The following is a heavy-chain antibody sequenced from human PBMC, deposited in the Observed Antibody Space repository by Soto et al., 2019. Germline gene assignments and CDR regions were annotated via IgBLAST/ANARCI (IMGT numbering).Heavy chain of an antibody. CDR2: INPGSGGT. CDR3: AKEYSTSFDY. CDR1: TYTFTTYY. Sequence: ASVKVSCKTSTYTFTTYYMHWVRQAPGHGLEWMGIINPGSGGTTYAQKFQDRVTMTRDTSTSTVYMDLNGLRADDTAVYYCAKEYSTSFDYWGQGTPVTVSS. V-gene: IGHV1-46*01. J-gene: IGHJ4*02. D-gene: IGHD6-6*01.